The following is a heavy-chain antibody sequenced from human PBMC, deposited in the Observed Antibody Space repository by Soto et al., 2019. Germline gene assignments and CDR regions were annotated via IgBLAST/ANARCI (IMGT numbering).Heavy chain of an antibody. Sequence: GLEWVGRIKSKTHGGTTDFAAPVKGRFAISRDDSKNMVYLQMNSLKTEDTGIYYCAKSLSYSSGWYEFGTVDYWGQGTLVTVSS. V-gene: IGHV3-15*07. CDR2: IKSKTHGGTT. J-gene: IGHJ4*02. D-gene: IGHD6-19*01. CDR3: AKSLSYSSGWYEFGTVDY.